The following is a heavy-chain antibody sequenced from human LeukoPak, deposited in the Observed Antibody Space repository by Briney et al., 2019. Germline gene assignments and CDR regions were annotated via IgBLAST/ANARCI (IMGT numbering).Heavy chain of an antibody. V-gene: IGHV3-9*01. CDR2: ISWNSGSI. D-gene: IGHD6-13*01. CDR1: GFTFDDYA. J-gene: IGHJ4*02. CDR3: AKDFQQLVTFFDY. Sequence: PGGPLRLSCAASGFTFDDYAMHWVRQAPGKGLEWVSGISWNSGSIGYADSVKGRFTISRDNAKNSLYLQMNSLRAEDTALYYCAKDFQQLVTFFDYWGQGTLVTVSS.